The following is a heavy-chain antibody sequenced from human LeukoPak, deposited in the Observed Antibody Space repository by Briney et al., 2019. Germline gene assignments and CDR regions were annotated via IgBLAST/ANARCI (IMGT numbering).Heavy chain of an antibody. D-gene: IGHD6-13*01. J-gene: IGHJ4*02. V-gene: IGHV1-69*04. CDR3: ARAGQIAADFDY. CDR2: IIPILGIA. CDR1: GGTFSSYA. Sequence: SVKVSCKASGGTFSSYAISWVRQAPGQGLEWMGRIIPILGIANYAQKFQGRVTITADKSTSTAYMELSSLRSEDTAVYYCARAGQIAADFDYWGQGTLVTASS.